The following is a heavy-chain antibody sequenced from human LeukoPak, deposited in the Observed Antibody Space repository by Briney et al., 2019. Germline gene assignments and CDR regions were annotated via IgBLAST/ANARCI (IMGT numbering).Heavy chain of an antibody. D-gene: IGHD6-19*01. Sequence: GESLKISCKGSGYSFTTYWIGWVRQMPGKGLEWMGIIYPGDSDTRYSPSFQGQVTISADKSISTAYLQCSSLKTSDTAMYYCARQGVAVAQFYWGQGTLVTVSS. V-gene: IGHV5-51*01. J-gene: IGHJ4*02. CDR3: ARQGVAVAQFY. CDR1: GYSFTTYW. CDR2: IYPGDSDT.